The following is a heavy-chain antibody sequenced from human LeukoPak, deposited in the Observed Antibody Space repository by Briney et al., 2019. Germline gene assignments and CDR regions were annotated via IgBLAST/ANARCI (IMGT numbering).Heavy chain of an antibody. J-gene: IGHJ3*02. D-gene: IGHD1-26*01. CDR1: GYTFTGYY. CDR2: INPNSGGT. V-gene: IGHV1-2*02. CDR3: ARVGGSGSYSGAFDI. Sequence: GASVKVSCKASGYTFTGYYMHWVRQAPGQGLEWMGWINPNSGGTNYAQKFQGRVTMTRDTSISTAYMELSRLRSDDTAVYYCARVGGSGSYSGAFDIWGQGTMVTVSS.